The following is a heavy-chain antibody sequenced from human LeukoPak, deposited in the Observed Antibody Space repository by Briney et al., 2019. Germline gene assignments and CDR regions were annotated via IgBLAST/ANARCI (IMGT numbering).Heavy chain of an antibody. J-gene: IGHJ6*03. CDR2: IHPSTGNP. D-gene: IGHD2-8*01. V-gene: IGHV7-4-1*02. CDR3: ARGKWSRNMDV. Sequence: ASVKVSCKASGYTFTNYAMNWVRQAPGQGLEWMGWIHPSTGNPTYAQGFTGRFVFSLDTSVSTTYLQISGLKAEDTAVYYCARGKWSRNMDVWGKGTTVTISS. CDR1: GYTFTNYA.